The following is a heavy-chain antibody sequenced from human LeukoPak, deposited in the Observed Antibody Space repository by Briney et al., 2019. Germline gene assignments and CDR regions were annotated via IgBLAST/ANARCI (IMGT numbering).Heavy chain of an antibody. J-gene: IGHJ6*02. D-gene: IGHD5-18*01. CDR3: AKGMRSYSYGYEVYYYYGMDV. V-gene: IGHV3-23*01. CDR1: GFTFSSYA. CDR2: IGGSGGST. Sequence: GGSLRLSCAASGFTFSSYAMSWVRQAPGKGLEWVSAIGGSGGSTYYADSVKGRFTISRDNSKNTLYLQMNSLRAEDTAVYYCAKGMRSYSYGYEVYYYYGMDVWGQGTTVTVSS.